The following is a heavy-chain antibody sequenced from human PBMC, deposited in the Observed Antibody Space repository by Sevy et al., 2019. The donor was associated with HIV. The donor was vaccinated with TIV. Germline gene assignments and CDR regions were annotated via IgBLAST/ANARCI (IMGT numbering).Heavy chain of an antibody. D-gene: IGHD2-8*01. CDR3: VREGCTKPHDY. CDR1: GFDFSIYS. CDR2: LSFGCGKI. Sequence: GGSLRLSCAASGFDFSIYSMSWVRQAPGKGLEWVSTLSFGCGKINHADSVKGRFTISRDNSKSSVYLQMNNMRVEDTAVYYCVREGCTKPHDYWGQGTLVTVSS. V-gene: IGHV3-23*01. J-gene: IGHJ4*02.